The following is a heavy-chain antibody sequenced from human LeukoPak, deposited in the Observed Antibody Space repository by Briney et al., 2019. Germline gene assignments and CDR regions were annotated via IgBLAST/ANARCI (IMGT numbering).Heavy chain of an antibody. D-gene: IGHD3-10*01. V-gene: IGHV3-53*01. CDR3: AREYGSGTGDY. Sequence: GGSLRLSCAASGFTVSSNYMSWVRQAPGKGLEWVSVIYSGGSTYYADSVKGRFTISRDNSKNTLYLQMNSLRAEDTAVCYCAREYGSGTGDYWGQGTLVTVSS. J-gene: IGHJ4*02. CDR1: GFTVSSNY. CDR2: IYSGGST.